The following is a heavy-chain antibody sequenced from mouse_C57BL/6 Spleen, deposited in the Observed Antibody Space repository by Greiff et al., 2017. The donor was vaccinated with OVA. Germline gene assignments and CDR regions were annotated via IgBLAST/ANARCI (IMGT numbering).Heavy chain of an antibody. D-gene: IGHD3-2*02. Sequence: VQGVESGPGLVAPSQSLSITCTVSGFSLTSYAISWVRQPPGKGLEWLGVIWTGGGTNYNSALKSRLSISKDNSKSQVFLKMNSLQTDDTARYYCAREGSSGYVGAMDYWGQGTSVTVSS. CDR2: IWTGGGT. CDR1: GFSLTSYA. J-gene: IGHJ4*01. V-gene: IGHV2-9-1*01. CDR3: AREGSSGYVGAMDY.